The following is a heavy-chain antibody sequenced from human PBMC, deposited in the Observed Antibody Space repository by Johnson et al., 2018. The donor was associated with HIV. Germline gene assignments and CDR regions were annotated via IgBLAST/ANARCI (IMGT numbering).Heavy chain of an antibody. CDR1: GFAVSSNY. CDR2: IYSGGST. CDR3: ASAKSGSFDAFDI. V-gene: IGHV3-66*01. Sequence: VQLVESGGGLVKPGGSLRLSCAASGFAVSSNYMNWVRQTPGKGLEWVSVIYSGGSTYYADSVKGRFTISRDNSKNTLYLQMNSLRAEDTAVYYCASAKSGSFDAFDIWGQGTMVTVSS. D-gene: IGHD1-26*01. J-gene: IGHJ3*02.